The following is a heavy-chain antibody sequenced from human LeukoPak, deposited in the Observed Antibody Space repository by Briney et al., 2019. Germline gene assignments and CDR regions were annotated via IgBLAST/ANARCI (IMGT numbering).Heavy chain of an antibody. CDR2: IYYSGST. J-gene: IGHJ4*02. CDR3: ARDLPTTLDY. CDR1: GGSISSGGYY. D-gene: IGHD1-14*01. Sequence: SQTLSLTCTVSGGSISSGGYYWSWIRQHPGNGLEWIGYIYYSGSTYYNPSLKSRVTISVDTSKNQFSLKLSSVTAADTAVYYCARDLPTTLDYWGQGTLVTVSS. V-gene: IGHV4-31*03.